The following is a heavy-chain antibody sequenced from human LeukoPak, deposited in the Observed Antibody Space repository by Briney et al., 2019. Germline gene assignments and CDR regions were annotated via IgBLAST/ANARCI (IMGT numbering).Heavy chain of an antibody. Sequence: GGSLRLSCAASGFTFDDYAMHWVRQAPGKGLEWASGISWNSGSIGYADSVKGRFTISRDNAKNSLYLQMNSLRAEDTALYYCAKDPLGGSYLPRYFDYWGQGTLVTVSS. CDR3: AKDPLGGSYLPRYFDY. CDR2: ISWNSGSI. J-gene: IGHJ4*02. D-gene: IGHD3-16*02. V-gene: IGHV3-9*01. CDR1: GFTFDDYA.